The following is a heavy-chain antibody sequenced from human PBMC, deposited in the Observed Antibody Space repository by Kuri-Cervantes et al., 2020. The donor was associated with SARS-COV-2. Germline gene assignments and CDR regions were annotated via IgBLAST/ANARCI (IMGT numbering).Heavy chain of an antibody. CDR2: IIPIFGTA. V-gene: IGHV1-69*13. D-gene: IGHD3-3*01. CDR3: ARDTRHYDFWSGYPFFDY. CDR1: GGTFSSYA. J-gene: IGHJ4*02. Sequence: SVKVSCKASGGTFSSYAISWVRQAPGQGLEWMGGIIPIFGTANYAQKFQGRVTITADESTSTAYMELRSLRPDDTAVFYCARDTRHYDFWSGYPFFDYWGQGTLVTVSS.